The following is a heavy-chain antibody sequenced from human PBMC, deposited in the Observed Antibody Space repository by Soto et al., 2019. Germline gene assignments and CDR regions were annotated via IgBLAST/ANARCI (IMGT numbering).Heavy chain of an antibody. CDR1: GGSISSYY. CDR3: ARTRRLSKYYYYYMDV. J-gene: IGHJ6*03. D-gene: IGHD3-16*02. V-gene: IGHV4-59*08. CDR2: IYYSGST. Sequence: QVQLQESGPGLVKPSETLSLTCTVSGGSISSYYWSWIRQPPGKGLEWIGYIYYSGSTNYNPSLKSRVTISVDTSKNQFSLKLSSVTAADTAVYYCARTRRLSKYYYYYMDVWGKGTTVTVSS.